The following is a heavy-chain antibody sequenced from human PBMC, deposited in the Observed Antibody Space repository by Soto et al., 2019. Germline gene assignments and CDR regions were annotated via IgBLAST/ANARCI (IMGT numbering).Heavy chain of an antibody. D-gene: IGHD5-12*01. V-gene: IGHV1-69*12. CDR2: IMPVFPTP. Sequence: VPLEQSGPEVKKPGSSVKVSCKASGGTFSTSALSWVRQAPGQGLEWMGGIMPVFPTPDYAQKFQGRVTITADEYTSTADMELGGLTSDPTAVYYCARDKDRLQLGGNYYYILDVWGQGTAVTVSS. CDR1: GGTFSTSA. CDR3: ARDKDRLQLGGNYYYILDV. J-gene: IGHJ6*02.